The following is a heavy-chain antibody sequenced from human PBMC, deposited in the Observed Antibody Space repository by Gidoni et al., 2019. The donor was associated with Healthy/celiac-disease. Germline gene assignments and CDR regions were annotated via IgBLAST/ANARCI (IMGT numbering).Heavy chain of an antibody. J-gene: IGHJ3*02. V-gene: IGHV3-21*01. D-gene: IGHD3-22*01. CDR1: GFTFSRYR. CDR2: ISSSSSYI. Sequence: EVQLVESGGGLVKPGGSLRLSCAASGFTFSRYRMNWVRQAPGKGLEWVSSISSSSSYIYYADAVKGRFTISRDNAKNSLYLQMNSLRAEDTAVYYCASPYYDSSGYYYGENAFDIWGQGTMVTVSS. CDR3: ASPYYDSSGYYYGENAFDI.